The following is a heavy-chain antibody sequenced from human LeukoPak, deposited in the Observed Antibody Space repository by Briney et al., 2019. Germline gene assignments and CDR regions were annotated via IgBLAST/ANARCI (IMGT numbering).Heavy chain of an antibody. Sequence: PSETLSLTCTVSGYSISSGYYWGWIRQPPGKGLEWIGSIYHSGSTYCNPSLKSRVTISVDTSKNQFSLKLSSVTAADTAVYYCARTRNTAMDDYWGQGTLVTVSS. CDR1: GYSISSGYY. CDR2: IYHSGST. J-gene: IGHJ4*02. D-gene: IGHD5-18*01. V-gene: IGHV4-38-2*02. CDR3: ARTRNTAMDDY.